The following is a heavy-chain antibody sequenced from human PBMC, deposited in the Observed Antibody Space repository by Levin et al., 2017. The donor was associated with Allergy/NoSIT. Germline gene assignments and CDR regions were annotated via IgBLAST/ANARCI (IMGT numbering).Heavy chain of an antibody. D-gene: IGHD3-16*02. CDR3: AHPVIALEIGMDV. V-gene: IGHV4-39*01. J-gene: IGHJ6*02. Sequence: SETLSLTCTVSGGSISSSSYYWGWIRQPPGKGLEWIGSIYYSGSTYYNPSLKSRVTISVDTSKNQFSLKLSSVTAADTAVYYCAHPVIALEIGMDVWGQGTTVTVSS. CDR2: IYYSGST. CDR1: GGSISSSSYY.